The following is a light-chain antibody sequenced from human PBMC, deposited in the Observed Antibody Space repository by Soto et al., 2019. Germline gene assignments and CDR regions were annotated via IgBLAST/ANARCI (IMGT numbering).Light chain of an antibody. CDR3: QQYGSTPLT. Sequence: EIVLKQSPDTLSLSPGERATLSCRASQSVKNNYLAWYQQKPGQPPRFLNYDASSRATGIPDRFSGSGSGTDFTLTISRLEPEYFAVYYSQQYGSTPLTFGGGTK. CDR2: DAS. CDR1: QSVKNNY. V-gene: IGKV3-20*01. J-gene: IGKJ4*01.